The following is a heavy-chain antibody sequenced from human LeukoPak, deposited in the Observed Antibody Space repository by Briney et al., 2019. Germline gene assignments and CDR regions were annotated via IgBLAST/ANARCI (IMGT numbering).Heavy chain of an antibody. J-gene: IGHJ4*02. Sequence: PSETLSLTCAAYGGSFSGYYWSWIRQPPGKGLEWIGEINHSGSTNYNPSLKSRVTISVDTSKNQFSLRLSSVTAADTAVYYCARGDSSSFAYWGQGTLVTVSS. V-gene: IGHV4-34*01. D-gene: IGHD6-6*01. CDR2: INHSGST. CDR3: ARGDSSSFAY. CDR1: GGSFSGYY.